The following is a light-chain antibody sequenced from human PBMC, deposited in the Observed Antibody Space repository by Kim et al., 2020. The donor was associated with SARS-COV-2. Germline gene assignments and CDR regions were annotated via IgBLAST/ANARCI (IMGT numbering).Light chain of an antibody. Sequence: QSALTQPPSASGSPGQSVTISCTGTSSDVGGYNYVSWYQQHPGKAPKLMIYEVSKRPSGVSDRFSGSKSGNTASLTISGLQAEDEADYYCSSYAGSSNWVFGGGTQLTVL. J-gene: IGLJ3*02. CDR2: EVS. CDR1: SSDVGGYNY. V-gene: IGLV2-8*01. CDR3: SSYAGSSNWV.